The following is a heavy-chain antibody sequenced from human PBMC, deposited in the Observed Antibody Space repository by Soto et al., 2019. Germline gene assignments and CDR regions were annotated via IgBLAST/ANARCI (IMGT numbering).Heavy chain of an antibody. CDR2: IYRTGST. Sequence: PSETLSLTCAVSGGSFTSNNWWTWVRQPSGQGLEGIGEIYRTGSTNYNPSLKSQVTISLDKSENQFSLKVTSLTAADTAVYYCASRDPGTSVDYWGQGTLVTVSS. CDR1: GGSFTSNNW. CDR3: ASRDPGTSVDY. J-gene: IGHJ4*02. V-gene: IGHV4-4*02. D-gene: IGHD1-7*01.